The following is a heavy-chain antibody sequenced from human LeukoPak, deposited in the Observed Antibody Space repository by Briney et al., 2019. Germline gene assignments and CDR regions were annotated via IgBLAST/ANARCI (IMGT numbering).Heavy chain of an antibody. CDR3: ARVPSGYHNT. CDR2: IYSGGST. D-gene: IGHD5-12*01. V-gene: IGHV3-66*01. J-gene: IGHJ4*02. CDR1: EFSVGSNY. Sequence: GGSLRLSCAASEFSVGSNYMTWVRQAPGKGLEWVSLIYSGGSTYYADSVKGRFTISRDNSKNTLYLQMNSLRAEDTAVYYCARVPSGYHNTGGQGTLVTVSS.